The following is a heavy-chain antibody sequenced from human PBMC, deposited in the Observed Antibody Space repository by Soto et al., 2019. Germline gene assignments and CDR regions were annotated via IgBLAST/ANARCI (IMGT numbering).Heavy chain of an antibody. Sequence: EVQLVESGGGLVKPGGSLRLSCAASGFTFSSYSMNWVRQAPGKGLEWVSSISSSSSYIYYADSVKGRFTISRDNAKNSLYLQMNSLRAEDTAVYYCASPIVGVLGGGYWGQGTLVTVSS. CDR3: ASPIVGVLGGGY. V-gene: IGHV3-21*01. D-gene: IGHD1-26*01. CDR2: ISSSSSYI. J-gene: IGHJ4*02. CDR1: GFTFSSYS.